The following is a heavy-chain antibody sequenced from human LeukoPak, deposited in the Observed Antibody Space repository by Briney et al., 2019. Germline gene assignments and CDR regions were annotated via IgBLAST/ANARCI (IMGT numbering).Heavy chain of an antibody. Sequence: GGSLRLSCAASGFTFSSYEMNWVRQAPGKGLEWVSSISSSSSYIYYADSVKGRFTISRDNAKNSLYLQMNSLRAEDTAVYYRARPMVTAIRGYYFDYWGQRTLVTVSS. V-gene: IGHV3-21*01. CDR2: ISSSSSYI. CDR1: GFTFSSYE. J-gene: IGHJ4*02. CDR3: ARPMVTAIRGYYFDY. D-gene: IGHD2-21*02.